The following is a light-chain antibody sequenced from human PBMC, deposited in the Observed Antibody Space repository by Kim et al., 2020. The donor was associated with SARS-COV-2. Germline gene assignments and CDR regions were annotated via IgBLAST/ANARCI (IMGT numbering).Light chain of an antibody. V-gene: IGLV3-9*01. Sequence: SYELTQPLSVSVALGQTARITCGGNNIGSKNVHXYQQKPGQAPVLVIYRDSNRPSGIPERFSGSNSGNTATLTISRAQAGDEADYYGQVWDSSTVFGTG. CDR3: QVWDSSTV. J-gene: IGLJ1*01. CDR1: NIGSKN. CDR2: RDS.